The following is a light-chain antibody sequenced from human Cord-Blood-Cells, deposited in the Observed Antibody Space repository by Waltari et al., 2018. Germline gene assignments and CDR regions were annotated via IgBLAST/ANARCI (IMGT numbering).Light chain of an antibody. J-gene: IGKJ4*01. Sequence: AIRMTQSPSSLSASTGARVTITCRASQGISSYLAWYQQKPGKAPKPLIYAASTLQSGVPSRFSGSGSGTDFTLTISCLQSEDFATDYCQQYYSYLLTFGGGTKVEIK. CDR3: QQYYSYLLT. V-gene: IGKV1-8*01. CDR1: QGISSY. CDR2: AAS.